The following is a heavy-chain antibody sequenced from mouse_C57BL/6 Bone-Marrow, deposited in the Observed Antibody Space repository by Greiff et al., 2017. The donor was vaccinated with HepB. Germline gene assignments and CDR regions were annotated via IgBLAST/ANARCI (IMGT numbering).Heavy chain of an antibody. V-gene: IGHV1-64*01. Sequence: VQLQQPGAELVKPGASVKLSCKASGYTFTSYWMHWVKQRPGQGLEWIGMIHPNSGSTNYNEKFKSKATLTVDKSSSTAYMQRSSLTSEDSAVYHCARILRRGAMDYWGQGTAVTVSS. CDR1: GYTFTSYW. J-gene: IGHJ4*01. D-gene: IGHD2-12*01. CDR3: ARILRRGAMDY. CDR2: IHPNSGST.